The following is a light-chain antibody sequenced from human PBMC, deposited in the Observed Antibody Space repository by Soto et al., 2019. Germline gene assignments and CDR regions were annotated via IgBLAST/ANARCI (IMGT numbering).Light chain of an antibody. J-gene: IGLJ2*01. CDR1: NIGTKS. CDR3: QVWDSSTVV. Sequence: SSELTQPLSVSVALGQTARITCEGNNIGTKSVHWYQQKPGQAPVLVIYRDNNRPSGIPERFSGSNSGNTATLTISRAQAGDEADYSCQVWDSSTVVFGGGTKLTVL. V-gene: IGLV3-9*01. CDR2: RDN.